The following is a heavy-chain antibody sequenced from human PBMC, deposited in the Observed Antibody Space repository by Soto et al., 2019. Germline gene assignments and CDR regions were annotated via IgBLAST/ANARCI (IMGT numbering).Heavy chain of an antibody. J-gene: IGHJ5*02. Sequence: SETLSLTCTVSGGSINNYYWSWIRQAPGKGLEWIGYIYYSGSVNYNPSLKSRVTISVDTSKNQFSLKLSSVTAADTAVYYCARGREYYDILTGYYTNNWFDPWGQGTLVTVSS. CDR1: GGSINNYY. V-gene: IGHV4-59*12. CDR2: IYYSGSV. D-gene: IGHD3-9*01. CDR3: ARGREYYDILTGYYTNNWFDP.